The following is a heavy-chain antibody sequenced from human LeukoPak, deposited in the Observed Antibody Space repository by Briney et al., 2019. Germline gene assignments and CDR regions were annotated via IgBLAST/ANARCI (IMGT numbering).Heavy chain of an antibody. V-gene: IGHV1-2*02. J-gene: IGHJ5*02. CDR3: ARVGVATISGWFDP. CDR1: GYTFTSYD. Sequence: GASVKVSCKASGYTFTSYDINWVRQATGQGLEWMGWMNPNSGGTNYAQKFQGRVTMTRDTSISTAYMELSRLRSDDTAVYYCARVGVATISGWFDPWGQGTLVTVSS. CDR2: MNPNSGGT. D-gene: IGHD5-12*01.